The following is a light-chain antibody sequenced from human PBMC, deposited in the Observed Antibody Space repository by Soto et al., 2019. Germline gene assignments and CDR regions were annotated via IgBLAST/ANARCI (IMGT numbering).Light chain of an antibody. CDR1: QTISSW. CDR3: QQYYSYPRT. J-gene: IGKJ1*01. Sequence: DLQMTQSPSTQSGSVGDRVTITCRASQTISSWLAWYQQKPGKAPKLLIYAASSLQSGVPSRFSGSGSGTEFTLTISSLQPDDFATYYCQQYYSYPRTFGQGTKVDI. V-gene: IGKV1-5*01. CDR2: AAS.